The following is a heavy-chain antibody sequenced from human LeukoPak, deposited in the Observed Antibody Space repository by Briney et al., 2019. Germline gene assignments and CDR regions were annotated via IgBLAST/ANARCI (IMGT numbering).Heavy chain of an antibody. CDR3: ARDLGYDSPDDAFDI. D-gene: IGHD3-22*01. CDR1: GFTFSSYA. J-gene: IGHJ3*02. Sequence: GRSLRLSCAASGFTFSSYAMNWVRQAPGKGLEWVSSISSSSSYTYYADSVKGRFTISRDNAKNSLYLQMNSLRAEDTAVYYCARDLGYDSPDDAFDIWGQGTMVTVSS. CDR2: ISSSSSYT. V-gene: IGHV3-21*01.